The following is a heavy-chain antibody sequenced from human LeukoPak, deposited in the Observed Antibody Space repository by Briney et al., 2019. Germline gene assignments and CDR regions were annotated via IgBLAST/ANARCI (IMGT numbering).Heavy chain of an antibody. CDR3: ARQPPYYYDDSGYSVYFDY. Sequence: SETLCLTCTVSGGSISSYYWSWIRQPPGKGLEWIAYIYYSGSTNYNPSLKSRVTISVDTSKSQFSIYLSSVTAADTAVYYCARQPPYYYDDSGYSVYFDYWGQGTLVTVSS. CDR1: GGSISSYY. CDR2: IYYSGST. V-gene: IGHV4-59*08. D-gene: IGHD3-22*01. J-gene: IGHJ4*02.